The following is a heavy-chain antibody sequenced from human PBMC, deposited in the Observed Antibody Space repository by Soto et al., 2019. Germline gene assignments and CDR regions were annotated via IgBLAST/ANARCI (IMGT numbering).Heavy chain of an antibody. D-gene: IGHD2-15*01. Sequence: QVQLVQSGAEVKKPGSSVKVSCKASGGTFSSYTISWVRQAPGQGLEWMGRIIPILGIANYAQKFQGRVTITADKSTSTAYMELSSLRSEDTAVYYCARPPRVYCSGGSCYWFDPLGQGTLVTVSS. V-gene: IGHV1-69*02. CDR2: IIPILGIA. CDR1: GGTFSSYT. CDR3: ARPPRVYCSGGSCYWFDP. J-gene: IGHJ5*02.